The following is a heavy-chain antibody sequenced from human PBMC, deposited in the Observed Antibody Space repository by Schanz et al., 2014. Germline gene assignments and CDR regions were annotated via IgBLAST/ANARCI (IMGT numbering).Heavy chain of an antibody. CDR1: GFTFSSNS. CDR3: ARDRRNADLDY. J-gene: IGHJ4*02. CDR2: ITYNGGTI. Sequence: VQLVDSGGGLVQPGGSLRLSCAASGFTFSSNSMNWVRQAPGKGLEWISYITYNGGTIYYADSVKGRFTISRDNAKNSLYLEMNSLRAEDTALYYCARDRRNADLDYWGQGTLVTVSS. D-gene: IGHD1-1*01. V-gene: IGHV3-48*01.